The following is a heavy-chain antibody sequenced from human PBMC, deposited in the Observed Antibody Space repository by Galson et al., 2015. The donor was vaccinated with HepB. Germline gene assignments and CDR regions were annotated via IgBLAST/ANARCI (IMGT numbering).Heavy chain of an antibody. V-gene: IGHV3-48*04. CDR2: ISSSSTTI. J-gene: IGHJ2*01. CDR1: GFTFGSYS. CDR3: ARDLTGYSSTWRRYWFFDL. Sequence: SLRLSCAASGFTFGSYSMNWVRQAPGKGLEWVSFISSSSTTIYYADSVKGRFTISRDDAKNSLYLQMNSLRAEDTAVYYGARDLTGYSSTWRRYWFFDLWGRGTLVTVSS. D-gene: IGHD6-13*01.